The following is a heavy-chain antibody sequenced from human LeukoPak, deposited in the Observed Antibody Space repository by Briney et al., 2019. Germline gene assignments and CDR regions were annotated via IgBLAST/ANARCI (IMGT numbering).Heavy chain of an antibody. V-gene: IGHV1-18*01. CDR2: ISAYNGNT. J-gene: IGHJ4*02. CDR3: ARWGGELLYFDY. D-gene: IGHD1-26*01. Sequence: ASVKVSCKASGGTFSSYAISWVRQAPGQGLEWMGWISAYNGNTNYAQKLQGRVTMTTDTSTSTAYMELRSLRSDDTALYYCARWGGELLYFDYWGQGTLVTVSS. CDR1: GGTFSSYA.